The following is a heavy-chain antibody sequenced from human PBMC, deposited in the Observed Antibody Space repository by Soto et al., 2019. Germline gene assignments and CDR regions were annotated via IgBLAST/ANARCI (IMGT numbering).Heavy chain of an antibody. CDR2: INSAGSST. CDR1: VFTFRNYW. J-gene: IGHJ4*02. V-gene: IGHV3-74*01. Sequence: QPWWSLRLSCVVSVFTFRNYWMHWFRQAPGKGLVWVSRINSAGSSTIYADSVKGRFTISRDNAKNTVYLQMNSLSAEDTAVYFCAREPRDTVVLEGATAGSDYWGLGTLVTVSS. CDR3: AREPRDTVVLEGATAGSDY. D-gene: IGHD2-15*01.